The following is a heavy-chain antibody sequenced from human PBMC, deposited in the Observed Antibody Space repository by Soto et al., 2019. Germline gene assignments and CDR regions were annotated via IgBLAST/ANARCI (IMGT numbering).Heavy chain of an antibody. CDR2: ISGLNGNT. J-gene: IGHJ4*02. Sequence: QVHLVQSGVEVKKPGASVKVSCKASGYSFSTYGISWVRQAPGQGLEWMGWISGLNGNTNYAQKLQRRVTMTTATSTSTAYMELTSLGFADTAMYYCARDLFGEDGAGYFDYWGQGTLVTVSS. CDR3: ARDLFGEDGAGYFDY. CDR1: GYSFSTYG. D-gene: IGHD3-10*01. V-gene: IGHV1-18*01.